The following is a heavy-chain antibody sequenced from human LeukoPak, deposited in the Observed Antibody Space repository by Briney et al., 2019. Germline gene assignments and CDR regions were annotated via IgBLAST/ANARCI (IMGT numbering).Heavy chain of an antibody. J-gene: IGHJ6*04. Sequence: ASVKVSCKASGYTFTSYGISWVRQAPGQGLEWMGWISAYNGNTNYAQKLQGRVTMTTDTSTSTAYMELRSLRSDDTAVYYCAREGYFDWLLESDYYYYGMDVWGKGTTVTVSS. CDR2: ISAYNGNT. CDR3: AREGYFDWLLESDYYYYGMDV. D-gene: IGHD3-9*01. V-gene: IGHV1-18*04. CDR1: GYTFTSYG.